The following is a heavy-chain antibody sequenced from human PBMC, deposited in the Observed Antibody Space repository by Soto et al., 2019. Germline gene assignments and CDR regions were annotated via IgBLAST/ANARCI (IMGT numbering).Heavy chain of an antibody. V-gene: IGHV3-23*01. J-gene: IGHJ4*02. CDR3: AKDQSGYSGYDYDY. CDR2: ISGSGGST. Sequence: GGSLRLSCAASGFTFSSYAMSWVRQAPGKGLEWVSAISGSGGSTYYADSVKGRFTISRDNSKNTLYLQMNSLRAEDTAVYYCAKDQSGYSGYDYDYWGQGTLVTVSS. CDR1: GFTFSSYA. D-gene: IGHD5-12*01.